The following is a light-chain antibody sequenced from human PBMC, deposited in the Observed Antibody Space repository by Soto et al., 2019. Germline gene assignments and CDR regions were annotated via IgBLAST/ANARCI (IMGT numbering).Light chain of an antibody. CDR1: HSVSSN. Sequence: EIVMTQSPATLSVSPGERATPSCRASHSVSSNLAWYQHKPGQAPRLLIYGASTRATGIPARFSGSGSGTEFTLTISSLQSEDFAVYYCQQYNNWPQTFGQGTKVDIK. CDR2: GAS. CDR3: QQYNNWPQT. J-gene: IGKJ1*01. V-gene: IGKV3-15*01.